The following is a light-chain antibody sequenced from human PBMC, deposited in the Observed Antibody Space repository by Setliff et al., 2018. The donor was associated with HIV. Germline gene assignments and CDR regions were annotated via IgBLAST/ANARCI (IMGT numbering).Light chain of an antibody. V-gene: IGLV2-23*02. CDR1: SSDVGSYDL. J-gene: IGLJ1*01. Sequence: QSVLTQPASVSGSLGQSITISCTGSSSDVGSYDLVSWYQEHPGKAPKLMIYEVTKRPSGVSDRFSGSKSGNTASLTISGLQAEDEADYYCCSYAGSYTYVFGTGTKVTVL. CDR2: EVT. CDR3: CSYAGSYTYV.